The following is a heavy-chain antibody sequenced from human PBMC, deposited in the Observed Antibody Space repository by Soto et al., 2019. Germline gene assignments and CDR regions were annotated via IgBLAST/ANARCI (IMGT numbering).Heavy chain of an antibody. CDR2: IIPIFGTA. CDR1: GGTFSSYA. V-gene: IGHV1-69*12. CDR3: AGGPYINYVRYYYGMDV. J-gene: IGHJ6*02. D-gene: IGHD4-4*01. Sequence: QVQLVQSGAEVKKPGSSVKVSCKASGGTFSSYAIIWVRQAPGQGLEWMGGIIPIFGTANYAQKFQGRVTITADESTSIAYMELSSLRSEDTAVYYCAGGPYINYVRYYYGMDVWGQGTTVTVSS.